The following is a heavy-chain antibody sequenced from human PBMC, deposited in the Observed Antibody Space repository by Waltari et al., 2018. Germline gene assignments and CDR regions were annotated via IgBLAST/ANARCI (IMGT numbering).Heavy chain of an antibody. CDR1: GFTFDDYG. CDR2: INWNGGST. D-gene: IGHD6-13*01. V-gene: IGHV3-20*04. CDR3: ATVPGIATSGNDGIDI. Sequence: EVQLVESGGGVVRPGGSLRLSCAASGFTFDDYGMSWVRQAPGKGLEWVSDINWNGGSTGYADSVKGRFTISRDSAKTSLYLQMNSLRAEDTALYYCATVPGIATSGNDGIDIWGQGTMVTVSS. J-gene: IGHJ3*02.